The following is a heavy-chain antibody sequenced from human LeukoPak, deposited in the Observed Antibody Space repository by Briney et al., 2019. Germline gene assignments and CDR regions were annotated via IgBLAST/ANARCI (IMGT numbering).Heavy chain of an antibody. J-gene: IGHJ5*02. CDR2: IYTSGST. CDR3: ARDAYDFWSGPNWFDP. V-gene: IGHV4-4*07. Sequence: SETLSLTCTVSGGSISSYYWSWIRQPAGEGLEWIGRIYTSGSTNYNPSLKSRVTMSVDTSKNQFSLKLSSVTAADTAVYYCARDAYDFWSGPNWFDPWGQGTLVTVSS. D-gene: IGHD3-3*01. CDR1: GGSISSYY.